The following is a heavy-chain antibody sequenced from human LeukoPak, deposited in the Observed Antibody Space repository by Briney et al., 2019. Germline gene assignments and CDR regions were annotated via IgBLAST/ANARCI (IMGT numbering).Heavy chain of an antibody. J-gene: IGHJ4*02. CDR2: IIPIFGTA. D-gene: IGHD3-22*01. V-gene: IGHV1-69*01. CDR1: GGTFSNYA. CDR3: ARTTRPFTMKGPFDY. Sequence: ASVKVSCKASGGTFSNYAISWVRQAPGQGLEWMGGIIPIFGTANYAQKFQGRVTITADESTNTAYMELSSLRSEDTAVYYCARTTRPFTMKGPFDYWGQGTLVTVSS.